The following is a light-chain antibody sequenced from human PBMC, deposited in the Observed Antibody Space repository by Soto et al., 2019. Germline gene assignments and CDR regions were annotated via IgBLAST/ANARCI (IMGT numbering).Light chain of an antibody. CDR3: SSYTSSNTVA. CDR2: EVS. Sequence: QSALTQPASVSGSPGQSITISCTGTSSDVGGYNYVSWYQQHPGKAPKVMIFEVSSRPSWVSNRFSGSKSGNTASLTISGPQAEDEADYYCSSYTSSNTVAFGGGTKVTVL. J-gene: IGLJ2*01. V-gene: IGLV2-14*01. CDR1: SSDVGGYNY.